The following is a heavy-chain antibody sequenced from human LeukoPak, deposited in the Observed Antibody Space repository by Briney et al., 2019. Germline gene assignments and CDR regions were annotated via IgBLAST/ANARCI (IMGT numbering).Heavy chain of an antibody. V-gene: IGHV3-30*03. CDR3: ATRHCSSTSCYPYYFDY. CDR1: GFTFSSYG. CDR2: ISYDGTNK. J-gene: IGHJ4*02. D-gene: IGHD2-2*01. Sequence: PGGSLRLSCAASGFTFSSYGMHWVRQAPGKGLEWVALISYDGTNKYYTDSVKGRFTISRDNSKNTLYLEMNSLRAEDTALYYCATRHCSSTSCYPYYFDYWGQGTLVTVSS.